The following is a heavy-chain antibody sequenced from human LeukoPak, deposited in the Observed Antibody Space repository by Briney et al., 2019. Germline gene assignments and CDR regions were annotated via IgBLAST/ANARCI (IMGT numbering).Heavy chain of an antibody. V-gene: IGHV3-30*18. CDR2: ISYDGSNK. Sequence: PGGSLRLSCAASGFTFGSYGIHWVRQAPGKGLEWVAVISYDGSNKYYADSVRGRFTISRDNSKNTLYLQMNSLRAEDTAVYYCAKDIVVVPAAIGYYYYYGMDVWGQGTTVTVSS. CDR1: GFTFGSYG. D-gene: IGHD2-2*01. J-gene: IGHJ6*02. CDR3: AKDIVVVPAAIGYYYYYGMDV.